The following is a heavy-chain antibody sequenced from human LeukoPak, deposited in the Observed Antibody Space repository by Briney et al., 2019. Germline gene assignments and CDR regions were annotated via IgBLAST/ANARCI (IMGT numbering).Heavy chain of an antibody. D-gene: IGHD5-12*01. Sequence: GWSLRLSCAASGFTFSSYSMNWVRQAPGKGLEWVSSISSSSSYIYYADSVKGRFTISRDNAKNSLYLQMNSLRAEDTAVYYCARPGYDSYYFDYWGQGTLVTVSP. J-gene: IGHJ4*02. V-gene: IGHV3-21*01. CDR1: GFTFSSYS. CDR2: ISSSSSYI. CDR3: ARPGYDSYYFDY.